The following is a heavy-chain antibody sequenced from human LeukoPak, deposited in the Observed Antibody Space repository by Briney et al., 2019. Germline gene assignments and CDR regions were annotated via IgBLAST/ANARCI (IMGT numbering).Heavy chain of an antibody. CDR3: AKDTLVVVPAAIPNYFDY. V-gene: IGHV3-23*01. D-gene: IGHD2-2*01. CDR1: GFTFSSYA. Sequence: GGSLRLSCAASGFTFSSYAMSWVRQAPGKGLEWVSAISGSGGSTYYADSVKGRFTISRDNSKNTLYLQMNSLRAEDTAVYYCAKDTLVVVPAAIPNYFDYWGQGTLVTVSS. J-gene: IGHJ4*02. CDR2: ISGSGGST.